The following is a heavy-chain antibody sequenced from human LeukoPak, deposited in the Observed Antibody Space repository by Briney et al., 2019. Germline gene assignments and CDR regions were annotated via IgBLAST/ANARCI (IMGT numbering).Heavy chain of an antibody. Sequence: PGGSLRLSCAASGFTFDDYAMHWVRQAPGKGLEWVSGISWNSGSIGYADSVKGRFTISRDNAKNSLYLQMNSLRAEDTALYYCARESGHHGSGFDPWGQGTLVTVSS. CDR1: GFTFDDYA. D-gene: IGHD3-10*01. CDR3: ARESGHHGSGFDP. V-gene: IGHV3-9*01. J-gene: IGHJ5*02. CDR2: ISWNSGSI.